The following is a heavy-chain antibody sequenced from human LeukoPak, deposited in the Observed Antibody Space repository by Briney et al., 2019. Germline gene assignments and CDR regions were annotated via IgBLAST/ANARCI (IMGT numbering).Heavy chain of an antibody. D-gene: IGHD4-17*01. CDR3: ARFYGDYASNWFDP. Sequence: SQTLSLTCTVSGGSISSGGYYWSWLRQHPGTGLEWIGYIYYSGSTYYNPSPKSRVTISVDTSKNQFSLKLSSVTAADTAVYYCARFYGDYASNWFDPWGQGTLVTVSS. V-gene: IGHV4-31*03. CDR1: GGSISSGGYY. CDR2: IYYSGST. J-gene: IGHJ5*02.